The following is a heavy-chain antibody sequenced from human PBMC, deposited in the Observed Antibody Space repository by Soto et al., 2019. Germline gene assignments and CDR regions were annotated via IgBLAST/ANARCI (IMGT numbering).Heavy chain of an antibody. D-gene: IGHD2-2*01. Sequence: PSETLSLTCAVYGGSFSGYYWSWIRQPPGKGLEWIGEINHSGSTNYNPSLKSRVTISVDTSKNQFSLKLSSVTAADTAVYYCARCGRCSSTSCLCLDYWGQGTLVTVSS. J-gene: IGHJ4*02. CDR2: INHSGST. CDR3: ARCGRCSSTSCLCLDY. V-gene: IGHV4-34*01. CDR1: GGSFSGYY.